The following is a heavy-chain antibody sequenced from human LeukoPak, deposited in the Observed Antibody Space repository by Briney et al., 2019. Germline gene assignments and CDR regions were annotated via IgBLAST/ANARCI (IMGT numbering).Heavy chain of an antibody. CDR2: ISGSGGST. CDR3: AKDRTGYCSGGSCFEPFDY. CDR1: GFTFSSYA. V-gene: IGHV3-23*01. J-gene: IGHJ4*02. Sequence: GGSLRLSCAASGFTFSSYAMSWVRQAPGKGLEWVSAISGSGGSTYYADSVKGRFTISRGNSKNTLYLQMNSLRAEDTAVYYCAKDRTGYCSGGSCFEPFDYWGQGTLVTVSS. D-gene: IGHD2-15*01.